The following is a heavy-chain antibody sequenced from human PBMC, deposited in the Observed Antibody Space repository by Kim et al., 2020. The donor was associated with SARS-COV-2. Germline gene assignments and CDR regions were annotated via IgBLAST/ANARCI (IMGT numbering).Heavy chain of an antibody. Sequence: GGSLRLSCAASGFTFSDYGMHWVRQAPGRGLEWVAVISYDGSNKYYAASVKGRFTISRNNSKNTLFLQMNSLRAEDTAVYYCAKDLTWGWSSWGGFDYWG. CDR3: AKDLTWGWSSWGGFDY. V-gene: IGHV3-30*18. CDR1: GFTFSDYG. D-gene: IGHD6-13*01. CDR2: ISYDGSNK. J-gene: IGHJ4*01.